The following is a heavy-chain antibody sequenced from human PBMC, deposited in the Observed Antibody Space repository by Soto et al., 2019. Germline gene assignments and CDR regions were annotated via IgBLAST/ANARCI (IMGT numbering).Heavy chain of an antibody. Sequence: QVQLVESGGGVVQPGRSLRLSCSASGFIYSSCAMHWVRQVPGKGLEWLAVVSHDGTLYPYADSVRGRFTISRDNSRKMLYLQMNSLRPDDTAVYYFVIDRSDTWSFDNWGHGTLVTVSS. J-gene: IGHJ4*01. D-gene: IGHD2-8*02. CDR2: VSHDGTLY. CDR3: VIDRSDTWSFDN. CDR1: GFIYSSCA. V-gene: IGHV3-30*03.